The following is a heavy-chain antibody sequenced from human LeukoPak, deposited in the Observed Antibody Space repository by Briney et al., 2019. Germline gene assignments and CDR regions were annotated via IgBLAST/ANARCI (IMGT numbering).Heavy chain of an antibody. J-gene: IGHJ4*02. V-gene: IGHV1-18*01. CDR2: ISTYNGNT. CDR3: ARVDTAMVSFDY. D-gene: IGHD5-18*01. CDR1: GYTFTSYG. Sequence: ASVKVSCKASGYTFTSYGISRVRQAPGQGLEWMGWISTYNGNTNYAQKLQGRVTMTTDTSTSTAYMELRSLRSDDTAVYYCARVDTAMVSFDYWGQGTLVTVSS.